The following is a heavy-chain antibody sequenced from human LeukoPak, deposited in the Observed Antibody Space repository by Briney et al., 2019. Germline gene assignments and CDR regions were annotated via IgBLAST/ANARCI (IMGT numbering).Heavy chain of an antibody. CDR1: GVSISSYY. V-gene: IGHV4-59*01. J-gene: IGHJ3*02. Sequence: TSETLSLTCTVSGVSISSYYWSWIRQPPGKGLEWIGYIYYSGSTNYTPSLKSRVTISVDTSKTQFSLKLSSVPAADTAVYYCARVVFLEGKWAFDIWGQGTMVTVSS. D-gene: IGHD3-3*02. CDR2: IYYSGST. CDR3: ARVVFLEGKWAFDI.